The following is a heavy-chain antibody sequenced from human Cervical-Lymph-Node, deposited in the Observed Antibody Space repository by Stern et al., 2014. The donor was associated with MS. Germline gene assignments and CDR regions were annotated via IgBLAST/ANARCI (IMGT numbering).Heavy chain of an antibody. J-gene: IGHJ4*02. D-gene: IGHD3-10*01. CDR2: IDPSDSDT. V-gene: IGHV5-51*01. CDR3: ARQGSGSRWSHFDI. CDR1: GYNFSNHW. Sequence: VQLVQSGAEVKKPGESLEISCKASGYNFSNHWIGWVRQTPGKGLEWMGIIDPSDSDTFYNPSFRGLITFSADKSITTALLQWDSLKASDTAMYYCARQGSGSRWSHFDIWGLGTLVTVSS.